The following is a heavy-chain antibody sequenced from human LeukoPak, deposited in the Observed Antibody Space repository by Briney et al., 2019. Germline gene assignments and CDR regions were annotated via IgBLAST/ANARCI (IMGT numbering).Heavy chain of an antibody. CDR3: ARLPSYQASDGWDSFDI. CDR2: IYTSGST. CDR1: GGSISSYY. V-gene: IGHV4-4*07. Sequence: SETLSLTCTVSGGSISSYYWSWIRQPAGKGLEWIGRIYTSGSTNYNPSLKSRVTMSVDTSKNQFSRKLSSVTAADTAVYYCARLPSYQASDGWDSFDIWGQGTMVTVSS. D-gene: IGHD3-16*02. J-gene: IGHJ3*02.